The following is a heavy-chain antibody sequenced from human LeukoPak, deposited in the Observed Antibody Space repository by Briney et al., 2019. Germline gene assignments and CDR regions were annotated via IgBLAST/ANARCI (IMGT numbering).Heavy chain of an antibody. D-gene: IGHD1-26*01. V-gene: IGHV3-33*01. J-gene: IGHJ6*02. CDR3: VRALCIGSFYGMDV. CDR2: IWSDGSRK. Sequence: GGSLRLSCAASGFTFSGYGIHWVRQAPGKGLEWVTLIWSDGSRKYYADSVKGRFTISRDNSKNTLYLQMNSLRAEDTAVYYCVRALCIGSFYGMDVWGQGTTVTVSS. CDR1: GFTFSGYG.